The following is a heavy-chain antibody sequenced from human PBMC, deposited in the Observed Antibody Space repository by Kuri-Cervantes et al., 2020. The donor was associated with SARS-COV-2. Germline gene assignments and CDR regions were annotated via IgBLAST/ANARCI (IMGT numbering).Heavy chain of an antibody. Sequence: ASVKVSCKASGYTFSAYYMHWVRQAPGQGLEWMGRINPNSGGTNYAQNFQGRVTMTRDTSISTAYMELSSLRSEDTAVYYCARTRIAAAGTDAFDIWGQGTMVTVSS. CDR2: INPNSGGT. V-gene: IGHV1-2*06. CDR1: GYTFSAYY. J-gene: IGHJ3*02. CDR3: ARTRIAAAGTDAFDI. D-gene: IGHD6-13*01.